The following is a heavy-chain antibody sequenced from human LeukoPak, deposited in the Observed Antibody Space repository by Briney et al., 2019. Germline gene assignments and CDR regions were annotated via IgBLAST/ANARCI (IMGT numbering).Heavy chain of an antibody. Sequence: GASVKISCKASGYTFTSYYMHWVRQAPGQGLEWMGITNPSGGSTSYAQKFQGRVTMTRDVSTSTVYMELSSLRSEDTAVYYCARERLSGSIDYWGQGTLVTVSS. V-gene: IGHV1-46*01. CDR1: GYTFTSYY. D-gene: IGHD6-19*01. J-gene: IGHJ4*02. CDR2: TNPSGGST. CDR3: ARERLSGSIDY.